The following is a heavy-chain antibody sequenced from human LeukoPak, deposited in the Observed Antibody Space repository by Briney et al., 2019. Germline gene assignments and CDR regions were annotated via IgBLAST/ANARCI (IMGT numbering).Heavy chain of an antibody. CDR2: INPNSGGT. V-gene: IGHV1-2*02. Sequence: GASMKVSCKASGYTFTGYYMHWVRQAPGQGLEWMGWINPNSGGTNYAQKFQGRVTMTRDTSISTAYMELSRLRSDDTAVYYCARTYSSSWNSLGDPWGQGTLVTVSS. CDR1: GYTFTGYY. D-gene: IGHD6-13*01. J-gene: IGHJ5*02. CDR3: ARTYSSSWNSLGDP.